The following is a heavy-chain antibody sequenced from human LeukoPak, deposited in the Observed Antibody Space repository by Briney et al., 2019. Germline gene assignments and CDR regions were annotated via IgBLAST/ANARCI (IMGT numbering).Heavy chain of an antibody. Sequence: GESLKISCKGSGYSFTNYWIAWVRQMPGKGLEYMGIIYPGNSDTRYSPSSQGQVIISADTSVNTAYLQWSSLKASDTAMYYCARGEPYASSWNGDWGQGTLVTVSS. J-gene: IGHJ4*02. CDR3: ARGEPYASSWNGD. CDR1: GYSFTNYW. V-gene: IGHV5-51*01. CDR2: IYPGNSDT. D-gene: IGHD6-13*01.